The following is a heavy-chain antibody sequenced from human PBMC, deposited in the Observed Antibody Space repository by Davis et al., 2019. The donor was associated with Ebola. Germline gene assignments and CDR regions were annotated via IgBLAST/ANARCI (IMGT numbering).Heavy chain of an antibody. CDR3: ARGAQYSGSYDY. Sequence: GESLKISCAASGFTVSSNYMSWVRQAPGKGLEWVSVIYSGGSTYYADSVKGRFTISRDNSKNTLYLQMNSLRAEDTAVYYCARGAQYSGSYDYWGQGTLVTVSS. J-gene: IGHJ4*02. V-gene: IGHV3-53*01. CDR1: GFTVSSNY. D-gene: IGHD1-26*01. CDR2: IYSGGST.